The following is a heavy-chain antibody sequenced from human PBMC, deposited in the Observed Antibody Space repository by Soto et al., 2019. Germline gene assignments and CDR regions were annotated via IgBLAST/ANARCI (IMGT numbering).Heavy chain of an antibody. CDR1: GFTFSNAW. J-gene: IGHJ4*02. CDR3: KTDPSGYDLGGAFAY. V-gene: IGHV3-15*01. D-gene: IGHD5-12*01. Sequence: GPLRLSCAASGFTFSNAWMSWVRQAPGKGLEWVGRIKSKTDGGTTDYAAPVKGRFTISRDDSKNTLYLQMNSLKTEDTAVYYCKTDPSGYDLGGAFAYWGQGTLVTVSS. CDR2: IKSKTDGGTT.